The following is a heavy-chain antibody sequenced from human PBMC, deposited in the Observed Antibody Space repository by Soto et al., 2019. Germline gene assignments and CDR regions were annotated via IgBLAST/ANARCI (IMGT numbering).Heavy chain of an antibody. V-gene: IGHV3-53*01. CDR3: AKVNVVVVAATFEYEYYFDY. CDR1: GFTFSNNY. Sequence: PGGSWELSGLASGFTFSNNYMSWVGHAQGRGLEWVSAISNTGITYYAGSVKGRSTISRDSSTNTLYLEVNSLRADDTAVYYCAKVNVVVVAATFEYEYYFDYWGQGTLVTVSS. J-gene: IGHJ4*02. D-gene: IGHD2-15*01. CDR2: ISNTGIT.